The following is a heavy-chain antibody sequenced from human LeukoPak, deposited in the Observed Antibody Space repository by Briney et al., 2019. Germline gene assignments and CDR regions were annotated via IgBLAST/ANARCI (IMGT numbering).Heavy chain of an antibody. V-gene: IGHV1-8*03. CDR1: GYTFTSYD. CDR3: ARGSLAAAGTLSAYYYYMDV. Sequence: ASVKVSCKASGYTFTSYDINWVRQATGQGLEWMGWMNPNSGNTGYAQKFQGRVTITRNTSISTAYMELSSLRSEDTAVYYCARGSLAAAGTLSAYYYYMDVWGKGTTVTVSS. J-gene: IGHJ6*03. CDR2: MNPNSGNT. D-gene: IGHD6-13*01.